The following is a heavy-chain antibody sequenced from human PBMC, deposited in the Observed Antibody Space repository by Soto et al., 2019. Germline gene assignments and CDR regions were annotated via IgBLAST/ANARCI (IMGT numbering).Heavy chain of an antibody. CDR1: GFTVGSNY. Sequence: EVQLVESGGGLVQPGGSLRLSCAASGFTVGSNYMNWVRQAPGRGLEWVSVSYSGGSTYYADSVKGRITISRDNSKITLYIHMNSLRAEDTAVYYCARSWAVAGSYDYWGQGTLVTVSS. CDR3: ARSWAVAGSYDY. V-gene: IGHV3-66*01. CDR2: SYSGGST. D-gene: IGHD6-19*01. J-gene: IGHJ4*02.